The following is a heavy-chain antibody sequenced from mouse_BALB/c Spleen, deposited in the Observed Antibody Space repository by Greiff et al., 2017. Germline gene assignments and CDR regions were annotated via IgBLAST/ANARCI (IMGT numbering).Heavy chain of an antibody. CDR2: IWGDGST. D-gene: IGHD1-1*01. V-gene: IGHV2-6-7*01. CDR1: GFSLTGYG. Sequence: VQVVESGPGLVAPSQSLSITCTVSGFSLTGYGVNWVRQPPGKGLEWLGMIWGDGSTDYNSALKSRLSISKDNSKSQVFLKMNSLQTDDTARYYCARVGYYYGSSSYAMDYWGQGTSVTVSS. J-gene: IGHJ4*01. CDR3: ARVGYYYGSSSYAMDY.